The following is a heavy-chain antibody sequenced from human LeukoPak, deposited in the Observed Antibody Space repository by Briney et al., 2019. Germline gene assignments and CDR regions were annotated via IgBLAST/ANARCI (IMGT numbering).Heavy chain of an antibody. Sequence: SETLSLTCTVSGGSISSYYWHWIRQPPGKGLEWIGYIYYSGSTNSNPSLKSRVTISVDTSKNQFSLKLSSVTAADTAVYHCARDRGDYNFDYWGRGTLVTVSS. D-gene: IGHD4-17*01. CDR1: GGSISSYY. J-gene: IGHJ4*02. CDR3: ARDRGDYNFDY. CDR2: IYYSGST. V-gene: IGHV4-59*01.